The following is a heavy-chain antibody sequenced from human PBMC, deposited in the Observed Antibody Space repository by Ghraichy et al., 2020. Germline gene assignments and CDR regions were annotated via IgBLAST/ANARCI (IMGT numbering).Heavy chain of an antibody. V-gene: IGHV1-2*02. CDR3: ARGDPTYYYDSSGYPAFDY. D-gene: IGHD3-22*01. Sequence: ASVKVSCKASGYTFTGYYMHWVRQAPGQGLEWMGWINPNSGGTNYAQKFQGRVTMTRDTSISTAYTELSRLRSDDTAVYYCARGDPTYYYDSSGYPAFDYWGQGTLVTVSS. J-gene: IGHJ4*02. CDR2: INPNSGGT. CDR1: GYTFTGYY.